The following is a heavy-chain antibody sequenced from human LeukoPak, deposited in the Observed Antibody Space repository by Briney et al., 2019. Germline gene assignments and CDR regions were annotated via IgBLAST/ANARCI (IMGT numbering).Heavy chain of an antibody. J-gene: IGHJ5*02. CDR2: IFPGDSDI. D-gene: IGHD2-8*02. CDR3: ARQPGSGA. V-gene: IGHV5-51*01. Sequence: GESLKISCKGSGYSFSSYWIAWVRQVPGKGPEWMGIIFPGDSDIRYSPSFQGQVTISADNSISTAYLQWRSLRASDTAMYYCARQPGSGAWGQGTLVTVSS. CDR1: GYSFSSYW.